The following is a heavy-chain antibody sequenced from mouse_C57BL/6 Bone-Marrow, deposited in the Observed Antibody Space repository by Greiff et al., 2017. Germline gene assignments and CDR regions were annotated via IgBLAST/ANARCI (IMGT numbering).Heavy chain of an antibody. V-gene: IGHV5-6*01. CDR3: ARRGRGAWFAY. CDR1: GFTFSSYG. CDR2: ISSGGSYT. J-gene: IGHJ3*01. Sequence: EVQLQESGGDLVKPGGSLKLSCAASGFTFSSYGMSWVRQTPDKRLEWVATISSGGSYTYYPDSVKGRFTISRDNAKNTLYLQMSSLKSEDTAMYYCARRGRGAWFAYWGQGTLVTGSA.